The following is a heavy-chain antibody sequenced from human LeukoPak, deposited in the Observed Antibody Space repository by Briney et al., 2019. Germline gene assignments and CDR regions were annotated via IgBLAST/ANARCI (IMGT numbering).Heavy chain of an antibody. CDR3: ARDLSFGGWVYYYGMDV. D-gene: IGHD6-19*01. Sequence: GGSLRLSCAASGFTFSSYSMNWVRQAPGKGLEWVSYISSSSSTICYADSVKGRFTISRDNAKNSLYLQMNSLRAEDTAVYYCARDLSFGGWVYYYGMDVWGQGTTVTVSS. V-gene: IGHV3-48*04. J-gene: IGHJ6*02. CDR1: GFTFSSYS. CDR2: ISSSSSTI.